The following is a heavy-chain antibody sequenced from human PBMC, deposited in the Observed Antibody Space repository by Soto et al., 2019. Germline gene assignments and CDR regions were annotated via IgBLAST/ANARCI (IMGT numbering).Heavy chain of an antibody. CDR2: TRNKGNTYTT. CDR3: ARSGSTTSCYDY. CDR1: GFTFSDHY. V-gene: IGHV3-72*01. Sequence: PGGSLRLSCAASGFTFSDHYIDWVRQAPGKGLEWVGRTRNKGNTYTTEYAASVKGRFTISRDDSKNSLYLQMKSLKTEDTAVYYCARSGSTTSCYDYWGQGTLVTVSP. J-gene: IGHJ4*02. D-gene: IGHD2-2*01.